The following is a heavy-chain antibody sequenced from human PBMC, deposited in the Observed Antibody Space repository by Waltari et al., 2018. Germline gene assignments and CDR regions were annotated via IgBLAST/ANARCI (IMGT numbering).Heavy chain of an antibody. CDR2: INHSGST. D-gene: IGHD3-10*01. J-gene: IGHJ4*02. Sequence: QVQLQQWGAGLLKPSETLSLTCAVYGGSFSGYYWSWIRQPPGKGLEWIGEINHSGSTNYNPSLKSRVTISVDTSKNQFSLKLGSVTAADTAVYYCARGLRGPTYYYGSGSYYLDYWGQGTLVTVSS. V-gene: IGHV4-34*01. CDR3: ARGLRGPTYYYGSGSYYLDY. CDR1: GGSFSGYY.